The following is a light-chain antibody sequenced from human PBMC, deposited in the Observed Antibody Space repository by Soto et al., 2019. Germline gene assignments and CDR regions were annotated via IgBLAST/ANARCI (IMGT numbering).Light chain of an antibody. Sequence: DIQMTQSTSTLSASVGDGVTVTCRASRSISSWLAWYQQKAGKAPKLLIYKASALESGVPSRFSGSGSGTEFTLTISSLQPDHFATYYCQHYNSYSEAFGQGTKVDIK. CDR1: RSISSW. CDR3: QHYNSYSEA. CDR2: KAS. V-gene: IGKV1-5*03. J-gene: IGKJ1*01.